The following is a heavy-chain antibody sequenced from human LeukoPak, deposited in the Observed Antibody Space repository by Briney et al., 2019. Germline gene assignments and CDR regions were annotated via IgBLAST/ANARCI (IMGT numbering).Heavy chain of an antibody. CDR2: ISGSGGST. J-gene: IGHJ4*02. Sequence: GGSLRLSCAASGFTFSSYAMSWVRQAPGKGLEWVSAISGSGGSTYYADSVKGRFTISRDNSKNTLYLQMNSLRAEDTAVYYCAKAEYSSSSSLVDYWGQGTLVTVSS. D-gene: IGHD6-6*01. V-gene: IGHV3-23*01. CDR1: GFTFSSYA. CDR3: AKAEYSSSSSLVDY.